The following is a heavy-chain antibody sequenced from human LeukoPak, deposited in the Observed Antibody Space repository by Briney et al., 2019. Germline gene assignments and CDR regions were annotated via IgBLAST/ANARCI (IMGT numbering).Heavy chain of an antibody. CDR3: ARDLGITGDTPLGG. D-gene: IGHD1-20*01. CDR2: IKQDGSEK. V-gene: IGHV3-7*01. CDR1: GFTFSSYW. J-gene: IGHJ4*02. Sequence: VGSLRLSCAASGFTFSSYWMSWVRQAPGKGLEWMANIKQDGSEKYYVDSVKGRFTISRDNAKNSLYLQMNSLRAEDTAVYYCARDLGITGDTPLGGWGQGTLVTVSS.